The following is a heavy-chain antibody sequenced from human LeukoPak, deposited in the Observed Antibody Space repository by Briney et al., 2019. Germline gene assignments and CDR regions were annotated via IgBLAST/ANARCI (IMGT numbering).Heavy chain of an antibody. J-gene: IGHJ3*02. Sequence: GGSLRLSCEDSGFTFRSYEMNWVRQAPGKGLEWVSYISSSTSTIYYADSVKGRFTISRDNAKNSLYLQMNSLRAEDTAVYYCARAKRNGFDIWGQGTMISVSS. CDR1: GFTFRSYE. CDR3: ARAKRNGFDI. V-gene: IGHV3-48*01. CDR2: ISSSTSTI.